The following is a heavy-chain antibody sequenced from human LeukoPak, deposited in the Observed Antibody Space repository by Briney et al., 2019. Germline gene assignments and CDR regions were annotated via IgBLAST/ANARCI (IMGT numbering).Heavy chain of an antibody. CDR3: ARGGPSCYSVAACYFDY. Sequence: SETLSLTCTVSGGSISSYYWSWIRQPPGKGLEWIGYIYYSGGTNYNSSLKSRVTISVDTSKNQFSLKLSSVTAADTAVYYCARGGPSCYSVAACYFDYWGQGTLVTVSS. CDR2: IYYSGGT. D-gene: IGHD2-15*01. V-gene: IGHV4-59*01. CDR1: GGSISSYY. J-gene: IGHJ4*02.